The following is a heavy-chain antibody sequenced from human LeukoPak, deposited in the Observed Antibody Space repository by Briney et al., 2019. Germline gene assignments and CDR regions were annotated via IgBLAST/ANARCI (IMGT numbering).Heavy chain of an antibody. J-gene: IGHJ5*02. CDR2: ISYGGSNK. CDR3: AKENYYGSGSYTETNWFDP. Sequence: GGSLRLSCAASGFTFSSYAMHWVRQAPGKGLEWVAVISYGGSNKYYADSVKGRFTISRDNSKNTLYLQMNSLRAEDTAVYYCAKENYYGSGSYTETNWFDPWGQGTLVTVSS. CDR1: GFTFSSYA. D-gene: IGHD3-10*01. V-gene: IGHV3-30*04.